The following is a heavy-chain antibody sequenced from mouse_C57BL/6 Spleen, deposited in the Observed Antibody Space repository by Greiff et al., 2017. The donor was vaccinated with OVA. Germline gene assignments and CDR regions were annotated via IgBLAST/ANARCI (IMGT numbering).Heavy chain of an antibody. CDR3: ARDPYYGSSPYFDY. V-gene: IGHV5-16*01. Sequence: EVKVVESEGGLVQPGSSMKLSCTASGFTFSDYYMAWVRQVPEKGLEWVANINYDGSSTYYLDSLKSRFIISRDNAKNILYLQMSSLKSEDTATYYCARDPYYGSSPYFDYWGQGTTLTVSS. CDR1: GFTFSDYY. D-gene: IGHD1-1*01. J-gene: IGHJ2*01. CDR2: INYDGSST.